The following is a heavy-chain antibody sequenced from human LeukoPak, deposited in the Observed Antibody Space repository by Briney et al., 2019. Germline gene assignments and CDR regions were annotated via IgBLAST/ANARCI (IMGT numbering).Heavy chain of an antibody. CDR2: IWYDGSNK. CDR3: AKDYGGYMDV. V-gene: IGHV3-33*06. D-gene: IGHD4-23*01. CDR1: GFTFSSYG. Sequence: GGSLRLSCAASGFTFSSYGMHWVRQAPGKGLEWVAVIWYDGSNKYYADSVKGRFTTSRDNSKNTLYLQMNSLRAEDTAVYYCAKDYGGYMDVWGKGTTVTVSS. J-gene: IGHJ6*03.